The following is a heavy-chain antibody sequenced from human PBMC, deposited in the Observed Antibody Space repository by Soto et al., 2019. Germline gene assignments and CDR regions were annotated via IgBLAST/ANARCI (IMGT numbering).Heavy chain of an antibody. CDR1: GFTLSEHY. V-gene: IGHV3-72*01. CDR2: SRDKAQGYST. D-gene: IGHD3-22*01. J-gene: IGHJ4*02. CDR3: VRATYLSDGSGYTRCFDY. Sequence: EVQLVESGGGLVQLGGSLRLSCAGSGFTLSEHYIDWVRQAPGKGLEWVGRSRDKAQGYSTAYAASVKGRFTTSRDESKYSVYLQMNSLKTEDTAVYYCVRATYLSDGSGYTRCFDYWGQGTLVTVSS.